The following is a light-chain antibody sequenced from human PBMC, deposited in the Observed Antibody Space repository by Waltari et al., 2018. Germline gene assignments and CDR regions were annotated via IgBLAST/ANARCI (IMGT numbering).Light chain of an antibody. CDR1: QTVFYSSNNRNY. Sequence: DSVMNQTPESVDGSLGGRANINGKYRQTVFYSSNNRNYVAWYQQKPGQPPKLLIYWASVRESGVPDRFSGSGSGTYFTLTIRSLQAEDVAVYFCQQYFNIPLTFGGGTKVEI. V-gene: IGKV4-1*01. CDR2: WAS. CDR3: QQYFNIPLT. J-gene: IGKJ4*01.